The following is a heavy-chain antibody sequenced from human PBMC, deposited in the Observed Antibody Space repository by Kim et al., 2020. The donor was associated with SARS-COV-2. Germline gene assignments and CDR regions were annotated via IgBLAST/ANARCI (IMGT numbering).Heavy chain of an antibody. V-gene: IGHV3-23*03. CDR3: AKRRLSAAASPFDS. D-gene: IGHD2-2*01. Sequence: ADSVKGRFTMSRDLSKRTLYLQMNSLRAEDTAVYYCAKRRLSAAASPFDSWGQGTLVTVSS. J-gene: IGHJ4*02.